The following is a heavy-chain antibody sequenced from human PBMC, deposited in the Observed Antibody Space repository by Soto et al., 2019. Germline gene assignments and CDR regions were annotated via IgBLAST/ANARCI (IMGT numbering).Heavy chain of an antibody. CDR2: IYFSGAS. CDR3: ARDSYSSGFNYFDY. V-gene: IGHV4-59*01. D-gene: IGHD3-22*01. J-gene: IGHJ4*02. CDR1: GGSTTSYF. Sequence: SETLSLTCTVSGGSTTSYFWSWIRQRPGQGLEWIGYIYFSGASNFNPSLKSRVALSLDTSKNQFSLNLNSVTAADTAVYYCARDSYSSGFNYFDYWSQGTLVTVSS.